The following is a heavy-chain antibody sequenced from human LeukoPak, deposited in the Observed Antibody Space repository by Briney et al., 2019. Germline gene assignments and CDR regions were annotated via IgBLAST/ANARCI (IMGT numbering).Heavy chain of an antibody. V-gene: IGHV4-39*07. J-gene: IGHJ4*02. Sequence: ASETLSLTCTVSGGSISSSSYYWGWIRQPPGKGLEWIGSIYYSGSTYYNPSLKSRVTISVDTSKNQFSLKLSSVTAADTAVYYCARTASSGYYDYWGQGTLVTVSS. CDR3: ARTASSGYYDY. CDR2: IYYSGST. CDR1: GGSISSSSYY. D-gene: IGHD3-22*01.